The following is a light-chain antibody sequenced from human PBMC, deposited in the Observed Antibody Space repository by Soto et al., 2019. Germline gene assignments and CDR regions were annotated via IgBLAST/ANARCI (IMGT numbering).Light chain of an antibody. CDR3: QQYGTSTGVT. Sequence: ENVLTQSPGTLSLSPGERATLSCRASQTVSTKYVAWYQQKPGQAPRLLIYGTSSRATGIPDRFSGSGSGTDFMLTISRLGPEDFAVYYCQQYGTSTGVTFGPGTKLDIK. J-gene: IGKJ3*01. CDR1: QTVSTKY. CDR2: GTS. V-gene: IGKV3-20*01.